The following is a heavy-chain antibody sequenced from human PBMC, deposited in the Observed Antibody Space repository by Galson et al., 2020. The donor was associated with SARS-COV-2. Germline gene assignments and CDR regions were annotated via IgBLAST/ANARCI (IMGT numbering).Heavy chain of an antibody. Sequence: GESLKISCAASGFTFSSYAMSWVRQAPGKGLEWVSAISGSGGSTYYADSVKGRFTISRDNSKNTLYLQMNSLRAEDTAVYYCAKDRYGSGSYGWFDPWGQGTLVTVSS. V-gene: IGHV3-23*01. J-gene: IGHJ5*02. CDR1: GFTFSSYA. D-gene: IGHD3-10*01. CDR3: AKDRYGSGSYGWFDP. CDR2: ISGSGGST.